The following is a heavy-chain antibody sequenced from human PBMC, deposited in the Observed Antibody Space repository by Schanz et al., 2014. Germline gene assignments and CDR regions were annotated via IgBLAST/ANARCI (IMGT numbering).Heavy chain of an antibody. V-gene: IGHV1-18*04. D-gene: IGHD3-10*01. CDR1: GYTFTGYY. J-gene: IGHJ6*02. CDR2: ISAYNGHT. Sequence: QVQLVQSGAEVKKPGPSVKVSCKASGYTFTGYYMHWVRQAPGQGLEWMGWISAYNGHTDYAQKLQGRVTLTTDTSTSTAYMELRNLRSDDTAVYYCARAKRFGDMDVWGQGTTVTVSS. CDR3: ARAKRFGDMDV.